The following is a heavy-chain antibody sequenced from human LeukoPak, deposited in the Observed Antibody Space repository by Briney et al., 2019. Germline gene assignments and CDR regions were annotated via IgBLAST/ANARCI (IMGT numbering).Heavy chain of an antibody. V-gene: IGHV3-33*06. CDR2: IWYDGSNK. CDR1: GFTFSSYG. Sequence: PGGSLRLSCAASGFTFSSYGMHWVRQAPGKGLEWVAVIWYDGSNKYYADSVKGRFTISRDNSKNTLYLQMNSLRAEDTAVYYCPKDRCSSTSCPIDYWGQGTLVTVSS. D-gene: IGHD2-2*01. J-gene: IGHJ4*02. CDR3: PKDRCSSTSCPIDY.